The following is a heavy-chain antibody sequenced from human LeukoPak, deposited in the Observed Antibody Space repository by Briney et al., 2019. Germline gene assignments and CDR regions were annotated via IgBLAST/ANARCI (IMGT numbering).Heavy chain of an antibody. D-gene: IGHD3-10*01. CDR3: ARRYYYNLGSFPFDF. CDR2: IHNSGTT. Sequence: SESLSLTCAVSGGPFSGYFWSWIRQSSGKGLEWIGEIHNSGTTNYNPSLNSRVTISEDTSKNQFYLNLSSVTAADTAVYYCARRYYYNLGSFPFDFWGQGTLVTVSS. J-gene: IGHJ4*02. CDR1: GGPFSGYF. V-gene: IGHV4-34*01.